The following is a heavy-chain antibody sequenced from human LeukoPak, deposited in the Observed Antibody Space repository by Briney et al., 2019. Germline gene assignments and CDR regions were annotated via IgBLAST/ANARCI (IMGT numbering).Heavy chain of an antibody. J-gene: IGHJ4*02. V-gene: IGHV1-2*02. CDR1: GYTFTGYY. CDR2: INPNSGGT. D-gene: IGHD6-19*01. CDR3: ARVRPGIAVAGTPCYFDY. Sequence: ASVKVSCKASGYTFTGYYMHWVRQAPGQGLEWMGWINPNSGGTNYAQKFQGRVTMTRDTSISTAYMELSRLRSDNTAVYYCARVRPGIAVAGTPCYFDYWGQGTLVTVSS.